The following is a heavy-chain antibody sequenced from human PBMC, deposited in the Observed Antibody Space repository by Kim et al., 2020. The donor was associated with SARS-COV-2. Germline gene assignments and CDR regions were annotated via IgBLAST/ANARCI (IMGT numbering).Heavy chain of an antibody. CDR3: ARDRGYYGSGSLLGY. CDR2: ISYDGSNK. D-gene: IGHD3-10*01. J-gene: IGHJ4*02. V-gene: IGHV3-30-3*01. CDR1: GFTFSSYA. Sequence: GGSLRLSCAASGFTFSSYAMHWVRQAPGKGLEWVAVISYDGSNKYYADSVKGRFTISRDNSKNTLYLQMNSLRAEDTAVYYCARDRGYYGSGSLLGYWGQGTLVTVSS.